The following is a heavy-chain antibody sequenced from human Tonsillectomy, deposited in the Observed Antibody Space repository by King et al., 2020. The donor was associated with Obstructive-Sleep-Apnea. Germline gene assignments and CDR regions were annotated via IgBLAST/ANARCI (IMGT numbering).Heavy chain of an antibody. CDR1: GFTFSSYW. Sequence: VQLVESGGGLVQPGGSLRLSCAASGFTFSSYWMSWVRQAPGKGLEWVANIKQDGSEKYYVDSVKGRFTISRDNAKNSLYLQMNSLRAEDTAVYYCARCEVPSYYGMDVWGQGTTVTVSS. CDR2: IKQDGSEK. J-gene: IGHJ6*02. CDR3: ARCEVPSYYGMDV. D-gene: IGHD1-1*01. V-gene: IGHV3-7*03.